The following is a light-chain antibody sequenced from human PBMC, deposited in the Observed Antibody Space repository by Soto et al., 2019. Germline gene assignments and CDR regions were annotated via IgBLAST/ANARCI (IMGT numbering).Light chain of an antibody. V-gene: IGLV2-14*01. J-gene: IGLJ2*01. CDR1: SSDVGGYEY. Sequence: QSALTQPASVSGSPGQSITISCTGTSSDVGGYEYVSWYQHHPGKAPKLIIYEVSNRPSGLSNRFSGSKSDNTASLTISGLQAEDEAYYYCSSYTSSSTLVFGGGTKLTVL. CDR3: SSYTSSSTLV. CDR2: EVS.